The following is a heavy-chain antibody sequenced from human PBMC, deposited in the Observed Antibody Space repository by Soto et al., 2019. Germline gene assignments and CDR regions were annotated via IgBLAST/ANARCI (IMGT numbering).Heavy chain of an antibody. CDR3: ARDRLGIVVVPAATRYYYYYYGMDV. CDR2: IYSGGST. D-gene: IGHD2-2*01. V-gene: IGHV3-53*01. CDR1: GFTVSSNY. J-gene: IGHJ6*02. Sequence: GGSLRLSCAASGFTVSSNYMSWVRQAPGKGLEWVSVIYSGGSTYYADSVKGRFTISRDNSKNTLYLQMNSLRAEDTAVYYCARDRLGIVVVPAATRYYYYYYGMDVWGQGTTVTVSS.